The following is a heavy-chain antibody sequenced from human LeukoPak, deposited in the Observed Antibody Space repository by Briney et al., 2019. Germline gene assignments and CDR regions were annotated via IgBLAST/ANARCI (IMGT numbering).Heavy chain of an antibody. J-gene: IGHJ4*02. CDR1: GFAFSSQA. D-gene: IGHD1-26*01. V-gene: IGHV3-72*01. CDR2: CRDKANSYTT. Sequence: GGSLRLSCAASGFAFSSQAMGWVRQAPGKGLEWVGRCRDKANSYTTEYAASVKGRFTISRDDSKNSLYLQMNSLETEDTAVYYCARLLGANDWGQGTLVTVSS. CDR3: ARLLGAND.